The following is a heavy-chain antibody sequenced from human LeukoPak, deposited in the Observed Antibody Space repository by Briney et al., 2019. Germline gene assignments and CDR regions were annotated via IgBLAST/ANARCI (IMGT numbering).Heavy chain of an antibody. CDR3: ARDEYNWNVDAFDI. D-gene: IGHD1-20*01. J-gene: IGHJ3*02. Sequence: GGSLRLSCAASGFTFSSYGMSWVRQAPGKGLEWVSAISGSGGSTYYADSVKGRFTISRDNSKNTLYLQMNSLRAEDMAVYYCARDEYNWNVDAFDIWGQGTVVTVSS. V-gene: IGHV3-23*01. CDR1: GFTFSSYG. CDR2: ISGSGGST.